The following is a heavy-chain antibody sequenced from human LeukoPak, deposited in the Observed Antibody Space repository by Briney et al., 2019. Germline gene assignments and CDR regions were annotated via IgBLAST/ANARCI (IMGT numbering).Heavy chain of an antibody. CDR3: SSSGVEEWQGLHF. CDR1: GYTLTELS. D-gene: IGHD3-3*01. Sequence: ASVKVSCKVSGYTLTELSMHWVRQAPGKGLEWMGGFDPEDGETIYAQKFQGRVTMTEDTSTGTAYMELNSLSSEDTAVYYCSSSGVEEWQGLHFWGQGTLVTVSS. CDR2: FDPEDGET. V-gene: IGHV1-24*01. J-gene: IGHJ4*02.